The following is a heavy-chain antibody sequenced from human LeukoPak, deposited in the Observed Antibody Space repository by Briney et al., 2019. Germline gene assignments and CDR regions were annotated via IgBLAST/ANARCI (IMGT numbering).Heavy chain of an antibody. D-gene: IGHD3-22*01. CDR3: ARGWAFDFAGYYFELGY. J-gene: IGHJ4*02. CDR1: GYTFTGYH. Sequence: ASVKVSFKASGYTFTGYHMHWVRQAPGQGLEWMGLINPKSGGTNYTQKVQGRVTMTRDTAISSAYMELRRLTSDETAVYYCARGWAFDFAGYYFELGYWGQGTLVTVSS. V-gene: IGHV1-2*02. CDR2: INPKSGGT.